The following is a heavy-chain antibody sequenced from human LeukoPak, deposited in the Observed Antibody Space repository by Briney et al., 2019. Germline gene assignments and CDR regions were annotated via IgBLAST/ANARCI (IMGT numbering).Heavy chain of an antibody. CDR3: ARSYCSGGSCSYLIDY. J-gene: IGHJ4*02. V-gene: IGHV4-61*08. Sequence: SETLSLTCAVSGGSISSGGYSWSWIRQPPGKELEWIGYIYYSGSTNYNPSLKSRVTISIDTSKNQFSLKLSSVTAADTAVYYCARSYCSGGSCSYLIDYWGQGTLVTVSS. CDR2: IYYSGST. CDR1: GGSISSGGYS. D-gene: IGHD2-15*01.